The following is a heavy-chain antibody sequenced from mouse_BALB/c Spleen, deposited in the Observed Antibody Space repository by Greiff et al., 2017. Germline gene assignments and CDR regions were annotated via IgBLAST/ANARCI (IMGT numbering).Heavy chain of an antibody. CDR3: TREFPPLLRYFDV. Sequence: EVMLVESGGGLVKPGGSLKLSCAASGFTFSSYTMSWVRQTPEKRLEWVATISSGGSYTYYPDSVKGRFTISRDNAKNTLYLQMSSLKSEDTAMYYCTREFPPLLRYFDVWGAGTTVTVSS. J-gene: IGHJ1*01. CDR1: GFTFSSYT. V-gene: IGHV5-6-4*01. CDR2: ISSGGSYT. D-gene: IGHD2-10*01.